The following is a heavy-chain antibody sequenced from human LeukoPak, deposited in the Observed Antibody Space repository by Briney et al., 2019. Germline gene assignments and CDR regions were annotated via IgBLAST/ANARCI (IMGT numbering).Heavy chain of an antibody. Sequence: PGGSLRHSSAASGFTLNNYVVNWVRQAPGKGLEWVSFISSSANTIYYADSVKGRFTISRDNGKNSLYLEMNSLRAEDTAVYYCARRGVCTQVEYAGHGDPFTVSS. CDR2: ISSSANTI. V-gene: IGHV3-48*03. J-gene: IGHJ4*03. CDR1: GFTLNNYV. CDR3: ARRGVCTQVEY. D-gene: IGHD2-8*01.